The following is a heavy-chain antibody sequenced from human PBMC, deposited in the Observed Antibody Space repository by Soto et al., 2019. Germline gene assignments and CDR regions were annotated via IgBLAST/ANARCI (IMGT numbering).Heavy chain of an antibody. CDR1: GSTFSSYG. J-gene: IGHJ6*02. D-gene: IGHD6-19*01. Sequence: PGGSLRLSCAASGSTFSSYGMHWVRQAPGKGLEWVAVISYDGSNKYYADSLKGRFTVSRDNSKNTLYLQMSSLRAEDTAVYYCVKDGSSGWPYYYGMDVWGQGTTVTVSS. CDR2: ISYDGSNK. CDR3: VKDGSSGWPYYYGMDV. V-gene: IGHV3-30*18.